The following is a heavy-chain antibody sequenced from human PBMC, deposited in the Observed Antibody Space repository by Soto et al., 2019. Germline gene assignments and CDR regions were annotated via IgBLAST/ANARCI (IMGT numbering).Heavy chain of an antibody. J-gene: IGHJ4*02. D-gene: IGHD6-13*01. CDR2: INAGNGNT. V-gene: IGHV1-3*01. CDR1: GYTFTNYA. CDR3: ARSSMDY. Sequence: QVQPVQSGAEVKKPGASVKVSCKASGYTFTNYAIYWVRQAPGQRLEWMGWINAGNGNTKYSQKFQDRLTVTRDTSATTAYMELSSLRSEDTAVYYCARSSMDYWGQGTLVTVSS.